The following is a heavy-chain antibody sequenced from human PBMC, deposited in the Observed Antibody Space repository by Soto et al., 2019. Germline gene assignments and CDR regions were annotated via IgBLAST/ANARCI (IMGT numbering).Heavy chain of an antibody. Sequence: ASVKVSCKASGYTFTSYGISWVRQAPGQGLEWMGWISAYNGNTNYAQKLQGRVTMTTDTSTSTAYMELRSLRSDDTAVYYCARDRIGGYSSSWYDHWFDPWGQGTLVTVSP. CDR1: GYTFTSYG. CDR2: ISAYNGNT. V-gene: IGHV1-18*01. D-gene: IGHD6-13*01. J-gene: IGHJ5*02. CDR3: ARDRIGGYSSSWYDHWFDP.